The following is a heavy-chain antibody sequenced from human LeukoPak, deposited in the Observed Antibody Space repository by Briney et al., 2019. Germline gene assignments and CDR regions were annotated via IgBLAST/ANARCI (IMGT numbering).Heavy chain of an antibody. CDR1: GFTFSSYS. CDR3: ARVLYYDNSGYPITI. J-gene: IGHJ3*02. Sequence: GGSLRLSCAASGFTFSSYSMNWVRQAPGKGLEWVSSISSSSHIYYADSVKGRFTISRDNAKNSLYLQMNSLRAEDTAVYYCARVLYYDNSGYPITIWGQGTMVTVSS. CDR2: ISSSSHI. D-gene: IGHD3-22*01. V-gene: IGHV3-21*01.